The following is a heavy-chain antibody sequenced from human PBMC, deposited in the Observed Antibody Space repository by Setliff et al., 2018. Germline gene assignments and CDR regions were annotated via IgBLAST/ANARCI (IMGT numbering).Heavy chain of an antibody. V-gene: IGHV4-4*07. CDR2: VSASGST. CDR3: ARERTIFGILVISGWFDP. CDR1: GASISDYY. J-gene: IGHJ5*02. D-gene: IGHD3-3*01. Sequence: PSETLSLTCTVSGASISDYYWTWIRQPAGKELEWIGRVSASGSTTYNPSLKSQVTMSVDTSRNQISLNLTSVTAADTAMYYCARERTIFGILVISGWFDPWGQGTVVTVSS.